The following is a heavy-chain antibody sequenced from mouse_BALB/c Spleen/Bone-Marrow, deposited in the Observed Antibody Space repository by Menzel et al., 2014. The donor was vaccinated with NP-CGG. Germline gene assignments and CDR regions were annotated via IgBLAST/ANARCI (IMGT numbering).Heavy chain of an antibody. J-gene: IGHJ2*01. Sequence: ESGAELARPGASVKLSCKPSGYTFTTYWMQWVKQRPGQGLEWIGAIYPGEGDTRYTQKFKGKATLTADKSSSTAYMQLSNLTSEDSAVYYCSREPSNWGYYWGQGTTLTVSS. CDR1: GYTFTTYW. CDR3: SREPSNWGYY. CDR2: IYPGEGDT. V-gene: IGHV1-87*01.